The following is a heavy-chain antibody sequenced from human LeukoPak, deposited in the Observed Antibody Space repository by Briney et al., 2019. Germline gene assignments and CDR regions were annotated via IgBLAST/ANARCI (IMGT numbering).Heavy chain of an antibody. D-gene: IGHD6-19*01. J-gene: IGHJ4*02. V-gene: IGHV3-23*01. CDR2: ISGSGGST. CDR3: AKNWLQWLAFDY. CDR1: GFTFSSYG. Sequence: GGSLRLSCAASGFTFSSYGMSWVRQAPGKGLEWVSAISGSGGSTYYADSVKGRFAISRDNSKNTLYLQMNSLRAEDTAVYYCAKNWLQWLAFDYWGQGALVTVSS.